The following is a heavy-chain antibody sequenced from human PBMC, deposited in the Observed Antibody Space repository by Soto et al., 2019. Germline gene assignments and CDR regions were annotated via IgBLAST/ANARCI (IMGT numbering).Heavy chain of an antibody. CDR1: GFTFNIYA. D-gene: IGHD6-19*01. CDR3: AQDAGAGNGQWGWVSP. CDR2: IGGGDP. Sequence: EVQLLESGGGLVQPGGSLRLSCTGSGFTFNIYAMNWVRQAPGKGLEWVSGIGGGDPHYSYSVKGRVTITRDDSKNTVYHQMRRHSAEDTAIYFGAQDAGAGNGQWGWVSPWGQGTLVTVSS. V-gene: IGHV3-23*01. J-gene: IGHJ5*02.